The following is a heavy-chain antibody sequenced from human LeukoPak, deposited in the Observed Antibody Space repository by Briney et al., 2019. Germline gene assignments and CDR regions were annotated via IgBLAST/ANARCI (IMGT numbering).Heavy chain of an antibody. CDR1: GGSISIYY. CDR2: IYYSGST. D-gene: IGHD6-6*01. V-gene: IGHV4-59*12. Sequence: SETLSLTCTVSGGSISIYYWSWIRQPPGKGLEWIGYIYYSGSTNYNPSLKSRVTISVDTSKNQFSLKLSSVTAADTAVYYCARAVRIAAYYFDYWGQGTLVTVSS. J-gene: IGHJ4*02. CDR3: ARAVRIAAYYFDY.